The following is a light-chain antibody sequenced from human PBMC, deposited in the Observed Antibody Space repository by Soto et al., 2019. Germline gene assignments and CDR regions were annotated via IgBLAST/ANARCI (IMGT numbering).Light chain of an antibody. Sequence: QMTNTTYTWSASVVDLAIIICRASQNINTYLNWYQQRPGQAHQLLIFTASSFQGGAPARFTASGSRTDFTLTISRLQPDDFATYCCQQNSADTYTFGPGTKVDIK. CDR2: TAS. CDR1: QNINTY. J-gene: IGKJ3*01. V-gene: IGKV1-39*01. CDR3: QQNSADTYT.